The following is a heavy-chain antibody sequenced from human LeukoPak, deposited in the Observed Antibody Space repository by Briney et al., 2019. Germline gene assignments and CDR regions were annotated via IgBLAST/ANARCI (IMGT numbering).Heavy chain of an antibody. J-gene: IGHJ5*01. CDR3: ARVGASILVFGWFDS. V-gene: IGHV4-38-2*02. Sequence: SETLSLTCIVSGYSISSGYYWGWIRQPPGKGLEWIGSINHSGSTYYNPSLKSRVTISVDTSKNQFSLKLSSVTAADTALYYCARVGASILVFGWFDSWGQGALVTVSS. D-gene: IGHD3/OR15-3a*01. CDR1: GYSISSGYY. CDR2: INHSGST.